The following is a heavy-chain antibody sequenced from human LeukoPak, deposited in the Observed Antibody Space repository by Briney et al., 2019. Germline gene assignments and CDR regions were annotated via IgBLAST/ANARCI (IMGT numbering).Heavy chain of an antibody. CDR3: ARVVPDFDWLLLDY. D-gene: IGHD3-9*01. V-gene: IGHV1-18*01. CDR2: ISAYNGNT. Sequence: ASVTVSCKASGYTFTSYGISWVRQAPGQGLEWMGWISAYNGNTNYAQKLQGRVTMTTDTSTSTAYMELRSLRSDDTAVYYCARVVPDFDWLLLDYWGQGTLVTVSS. CDR1: GYTFTSYG. J-gene: IGHJ4*02.